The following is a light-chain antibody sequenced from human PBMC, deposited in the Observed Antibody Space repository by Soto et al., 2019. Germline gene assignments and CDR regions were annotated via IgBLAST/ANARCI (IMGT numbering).Light chain of an antibody. Sequence: DIQVTQSPSSVSASVGDRVTITCRASQDINNWLAWYQQKPGKAPKLLIYTTSNLQSGVPSRFGGSGSGTDFTLTISSLQPEDFATYYCQQANSFPLTFGGGTKVEIK. CDR3: QQANSFPLT. CDR1: QDINNW. CDR2: TTS. J-gene: IGKJ4*01. V-gene: IGKV1D-12*01.